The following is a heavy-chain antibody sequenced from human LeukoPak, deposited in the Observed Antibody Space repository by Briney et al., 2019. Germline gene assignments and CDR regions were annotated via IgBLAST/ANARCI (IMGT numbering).Heavy chain of an antibody. CDR3: ARELVGATTLVDY. Sequence: ASVKVSCKASGGTFSSYAISWVRQAPGQGLEWMGGIIPIFGTANYAQKFQGRVTMTRDTSISTAYMELSRLRSDDTAVYYCARELVGATTLVDYWGQGTLVTVSS. D-gene: IGHD1-26*01. CDR2: IIPIFGTA. V-gene: IGHV1-69*05. J-gene: IGHJ4*02. CDR1: GGTFSSYA.